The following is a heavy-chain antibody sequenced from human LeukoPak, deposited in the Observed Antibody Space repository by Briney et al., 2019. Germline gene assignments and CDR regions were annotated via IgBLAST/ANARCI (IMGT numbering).Heavy chain of an antibody. J-gene: IGHJ4*02. CDR2: INPDGSQK. V-gene: IGHV3-7*01. CDR1: GFTFSGSW. D-gene: IGHD5-24*01. CDR3: AAWTDRGYNF. Sequence: TGESLRLSCAASGFTFSGSWMNWVRQAPGKGLEWVVNINPDGSQKRFVDSVMGRFTMSRDNAKNSLYLQMNSLRVEDTAVFYCAAWTDRGYNFWGQGTLVTVSS.